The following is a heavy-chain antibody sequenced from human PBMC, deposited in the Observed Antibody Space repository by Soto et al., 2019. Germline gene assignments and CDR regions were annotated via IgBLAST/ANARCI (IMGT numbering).Heavy chain of an antibody. D-gene: IGHD2-15*01. CDR3: ARDAANYCSGGSCYSRRRFDI. J-gene: IGHJ3*02. Sequence: PGWSLRLTCAASGFTFSSYSMNWVRQAPGKGLEWVSYISSSSSTIYYADSVKGRFTISRDNAKNSLYLQMNSLRDEDTAVYYCARDAANYCSGGSCYSRRRFDIWGQGTMVTVSS. V-gene: IGHV3-48*02. CDR1: GFTFSSYS. CDR2: ISSSSSTI.